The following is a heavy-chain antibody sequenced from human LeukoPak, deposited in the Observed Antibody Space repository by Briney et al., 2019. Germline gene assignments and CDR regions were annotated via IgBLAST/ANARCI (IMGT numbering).Heavy chain of an antibody. D-gene: IGHD3-22*01. CDR2: ISSSSSTI. CDR3: ARGDYYDSSGLDY. CDR1: GFTFSSYS. J-gene: IGHJ4*02. Sequence: GGSLRLSCAASGFTFSSYSMNWVRQAPGKGLEWVSYISSSSSTIYYADSVKGRFTISRDNAKNSLYLQMNSLRAEDTAVYYCARGDYYDSSGLDYWGQGTLVTVSS. V-gene: IGHV3-48*01.